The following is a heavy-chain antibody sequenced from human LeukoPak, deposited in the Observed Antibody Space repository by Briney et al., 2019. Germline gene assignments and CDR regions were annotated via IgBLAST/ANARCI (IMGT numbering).Heavy chain of an antibody. CDR2: ISWNSGSI. J-gene: IGHJ4*02. CDR3: ASGPY. V-gene: IGHV3-9*01. CDR1: GFTFDDYA. Sequence: GGSLRLSCAASGFTFDDYAMHWVRQAPGKGLEWVSGISWNSGSIGYADSVKGRFTISRDNAKNTLYLQMNSLRAEDTAVYYCASGPYWGQGTLVTVSS.